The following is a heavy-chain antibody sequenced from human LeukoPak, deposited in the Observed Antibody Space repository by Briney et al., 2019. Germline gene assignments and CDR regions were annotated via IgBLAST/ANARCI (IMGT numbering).Heavy chain of an antibody. J-gene: IGHJ4*02. CDR1: GGSISDFY. V-gene: IGHV4-4*07. D-gene: IGHD4-23*01. Sequence: SETLSLTCSVSGGSISDFYWSWIRQPPGKGLEWIGRIYTSGNTNYNPSLKSRVTMSLDVSKNQFSLKLSSVTAADTAVYYCARNSGDFWGQGTLVTVSS. CDR2: IYTSGNT. CDR3: ARNSGDF.